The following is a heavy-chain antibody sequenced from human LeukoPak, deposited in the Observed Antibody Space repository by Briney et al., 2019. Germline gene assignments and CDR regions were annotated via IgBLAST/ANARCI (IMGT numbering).Heavy chain of an antibody. CDR3: ARSWRYYYDSSGAIGTNLDY. Sequence: VQPGESLRLSCAASGFTFSTYAMSWVRQAPGKGLEWVSTISGSGGATFYADSVKGRFTISRDNAKNSLYLQMNSLRAEDTAVYYCARSWRYYYDSSGAIGTNLDYWGQGTLVTASS. CDR2: ISGSGGAT. D-gene: IGHD3-22*01. V-gene: IGHV3-23*01. CDR1: GFTFSTYA. J-gene: IGHJ4*02.